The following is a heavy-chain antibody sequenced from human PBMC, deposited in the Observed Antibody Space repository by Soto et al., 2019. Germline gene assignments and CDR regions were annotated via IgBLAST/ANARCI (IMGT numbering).Heavy chain of an antibody. J-gene: IGHJ4*02. V-gene: IGHV3-15*07. CDR3: KTDALTRQSTDH. D-gene: IGHD3-9*01. Sequence: EVQLVESGGGLVKPGGSLRLSCAASGCSFHLAWLNWVRQAPGKGPEWVGLIKSNIDGGATDYAAPVEGRFTISRDDSKNTLYLQMNSLRTEDTAVYYCKTDALTRQSTDHWGQGTLVTVSS. CDR1: GCSFHLAW. CDR2: IKSNIDGGAT.